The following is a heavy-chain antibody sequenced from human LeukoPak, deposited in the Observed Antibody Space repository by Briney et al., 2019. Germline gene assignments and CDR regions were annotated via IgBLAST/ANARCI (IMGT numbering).Heavy chain of an antibody. CDR3: AREELTSVIGFDS. V-gene: IGHV3-21*01. D-gene: IGHD1-7*01. Sequence: GGSLRLSCAASGFTFSYYSMNWVRQAPGKGLEWVSSISGTSKYIYYADSVKDRFTISRDNSKNSLYLQMNSVRVDDTAVYYCAREELTSVIGFDSWGQGTLVTVSS. J-gene: IGHJ5*01. CDR1: GFTFSYYS. CDR2: ISGTSKYI.